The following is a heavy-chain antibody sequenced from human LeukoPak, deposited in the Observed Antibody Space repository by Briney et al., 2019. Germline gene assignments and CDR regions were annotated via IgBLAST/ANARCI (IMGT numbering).Heavy chain of an antibody. CDR3: ARDQGDGYPRY. J-gene: IGHJ4*02. CDR2: ISSSGGTT. V-gene: IGHV3-23*01. D-gene: IGHD5-24*01. Sequence: PGGSLRLSCAAAGFTFSSYAMTWVRQAPGKGPEWVSGISSSGGTTYYADSVKGRFTISRDNAKNSLYLQMNSLRAEDTAVYYCARDQGDGYPRYWGQGTLVTVSS. CDR1: GFTFSSYA.